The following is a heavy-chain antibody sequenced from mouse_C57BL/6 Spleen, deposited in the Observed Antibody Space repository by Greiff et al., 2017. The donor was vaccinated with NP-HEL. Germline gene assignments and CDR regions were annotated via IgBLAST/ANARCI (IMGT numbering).Heavy chain of an antibody. CDR2: INPSNGGT. J-gene: IGHJ3*01. V-gene: IGHV1-53*01. D-gene: IGHD1-1*01. Sequence: QVQLQQPGTELVKPGASVKLSCKASGYTFTSYWMHWVKQRPGQGLEWIGNINPSNGGTNYNEKFKRKATLTVDKSSSTAYVQLSRLTSEDSAVYYCAIYYYGSIWFAYWGHGTLVTVSA. CDR3: AIYYYGSIWFAY. CDR1: GYTFTSYW.